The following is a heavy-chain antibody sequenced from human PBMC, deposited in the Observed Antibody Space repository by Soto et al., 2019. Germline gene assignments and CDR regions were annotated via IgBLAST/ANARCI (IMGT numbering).Heavy chain of an antibody. J-gene: IGHJ4*02. V-gene: IGHV1-46*01. CDR2: INPSGGST. CDR3: ARGEEMARISTY. Sequence: ASVKVSCKASGYTFTTYYMHWVRQAPGQGLEWMGIINPSGGSTSYAQKFQGRVTMTRDTSTSTVYMELSSLRSEDTAVYYFARGEEMARISTYWGQGTFVTVSS. CDR1: GYTFTTYY.